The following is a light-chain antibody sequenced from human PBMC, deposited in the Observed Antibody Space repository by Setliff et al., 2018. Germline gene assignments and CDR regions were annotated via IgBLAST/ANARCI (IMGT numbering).Light chain of an antibody. V-gene: IGLV1-44*01. CDR2: TND. Sequence: QSVLTQPPSASGTPGQRVTIPCSGSDSNIGANTVNWYQQLPGTPPRLLIHTNDQRPSGVPDRFSGSKPGTSASLAISGLQSDDEADYYCVAWDDSLGGRLIFGGGTKVTV. J-gene: IGLJ2*01. CDR1: DSNIGANT. CDR3: VAWDDSLGGRLI.